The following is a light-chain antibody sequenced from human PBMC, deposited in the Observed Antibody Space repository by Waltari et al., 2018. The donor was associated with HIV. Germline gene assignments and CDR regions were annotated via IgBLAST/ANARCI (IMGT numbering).Light chain of an antibody. V-gene: IGKV4-1*01. CDR2: WAS. CDR1: QSVLYSSNHKNY. CDR3: QQYYNTPYT. J-gene: IGKJ2*01. Sequence: DIVMTQSPDSLPVSLGERATINCTSSQSVLYSSNHKNYSAWYQQKPGQPPKVRVYWASSREFGVPDRFSGSGSGTDFTLTISSLQAEDVAVYYCQQYYNTPYTFGQGTKLEIK.